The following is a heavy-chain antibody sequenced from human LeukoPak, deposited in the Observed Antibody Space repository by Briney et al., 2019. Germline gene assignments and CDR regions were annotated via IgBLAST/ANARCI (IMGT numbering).Heavy chain of an antibody. CDR3: VKVQYSSSWYEGGQYFDY. D-gene: IGHD6-13*01. Sequence: GGSLRLSCSASGFTFSSYAMHWVRQAPGKGLEYVSAISSNGGSTYYADSVKGRFTISRDNSKNTLYLQMSSLRAEDTAVYYCVKVQYSSSWYEGGQYFDYWGQGTLVTVSS. CDR2: ISSNGGST. V-gene: IGHV3-64D*06. J-gene: IGHJ4*02. CDR1: GFTFSSYA.